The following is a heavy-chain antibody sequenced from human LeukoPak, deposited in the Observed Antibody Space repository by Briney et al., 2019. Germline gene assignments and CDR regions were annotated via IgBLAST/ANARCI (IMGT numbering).Heavy chain of an antibody. Sequence: RASVKVSCTASGYTFTSYYMHWVRQAPGQGLEWMGIINPSGGSTSYAQKFQGRVTMTRDMSTSTVYMELSSLRSEDTAVYYCARDLDIVVVVAASADAFDIWGQGTMVTVSS. CDR1: GYTFTSYY. CDR3: ARDLDIVVVVAASADAFDI. D-gene: IGHD2-15*01. J-gene: IGHJ3*02. CDR2: INPSGGST. V-gene: IGHV1-46*01.